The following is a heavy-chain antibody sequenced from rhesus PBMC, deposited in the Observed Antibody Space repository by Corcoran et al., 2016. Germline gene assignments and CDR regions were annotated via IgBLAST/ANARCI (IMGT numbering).Heavy chain of an antibody. CDR2: IYGSGSST. CDR3: ARHTGGSYFDY. V-gene: IGHV4S11*01. J-gene: IGHJ4*01. Sequence: QVQLQESGPGLVKPLETLSLTCAVSGGSISSNYWSWIRQGPGKGLEWIGYIYGSGSSTNYNPSLKSRVTLSVDTSKNQLSLKLSSVTAADTAVYYCARHTGGSYFDYWGQGVLVTVSS. CDR1: GGSISSNY. D-gene: IGHD6-37*01.